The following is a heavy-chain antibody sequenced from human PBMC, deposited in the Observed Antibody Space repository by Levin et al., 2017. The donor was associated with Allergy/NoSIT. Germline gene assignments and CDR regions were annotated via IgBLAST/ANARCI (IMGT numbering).Heavy chain of an antibody. V-gene: IGHV3-21*01. J-gene: IGHJ4*02. CDR3: ARGIDGYAAER. CDR1: GFIFSSYS. CDR2: ISSSSSYI. Sequence: AGGSLRLSCAASGFIFSSYSMNWVRQAPGKGLEWVSSISSSSSYIYYADSVKGRFTISRDNAKNSLYLQMNSLRAEDTAVYYCARGIDGYAAERWGQGTLVTVSS. D-gene: IGHD5-24*01.